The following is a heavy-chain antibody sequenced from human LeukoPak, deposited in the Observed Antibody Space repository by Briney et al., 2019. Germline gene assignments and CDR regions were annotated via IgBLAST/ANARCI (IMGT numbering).Heavy chain of an antibody. CDR2: ISGSGGST. D-gene: IGHD3-10*01. V-gene: IGHV3-23*01. Sequence: GGSLRLSCAAPGFTFSSYAMSWVRQAPGKGLEWVSAISGSGGSTYYADSVKGRFTISRDNSKNTLYLQMNSLRAEDTAVYYCAKYMVRGVSEENWFDPWGQGTLVTVSS. J-gene: IGHJ5*02. CDR1: GFTFSSYA. CDR3: AKYMVRGVSEENWFDP.